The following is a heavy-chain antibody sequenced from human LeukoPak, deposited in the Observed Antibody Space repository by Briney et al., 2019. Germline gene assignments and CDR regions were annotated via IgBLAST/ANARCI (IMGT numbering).Heavy chain of an antibody. D-gene: IGHD6-19*01. CDR3: ARRAVADYYYYNMDV. CDR2: INPNSGGT. CDR1: GYTFTGYY. J-gene: IGHJ6*03. Sequence: ASVKVSCKASGYTFTGYYMHWVRQAPGQGLEWMGWINPNSGGTNYAQKFQGRVTMTTDTSMSTAYMELGRLTSDDTAVYYCARRAVADYYYYNMDVWGKGTTVTVSS. V-gene: IGHV1-2*02.